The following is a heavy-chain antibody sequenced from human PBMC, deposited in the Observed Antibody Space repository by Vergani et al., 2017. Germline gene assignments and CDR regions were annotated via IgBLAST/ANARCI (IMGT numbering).Heavy chain of an antibody. CDR1: GGSISSGGYS. Sequence: QVQLQESGSGLVKPSQTLSLTCAVSGGSISSGGYSWSWIRQPPGKGLEWIGYIYHSGSTYYNPSLKSRVTISVDRSKNQFSLKLSSVTAADTAVYYCTRGWYYDSIAYWAYWGQGTLVTVSS. CDR2: IYHSGST. D-gene: IGHD3-22*01. J-gene: IGHJ4*02. V-gene: IGHV4-30-2*01. CDR3: TRGWYYDSIAYWAY.